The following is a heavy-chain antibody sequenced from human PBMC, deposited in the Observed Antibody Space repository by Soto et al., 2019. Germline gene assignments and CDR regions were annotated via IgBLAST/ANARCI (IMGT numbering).Heavy chain of an antibody. CDR1: GGSFSGYY. CDR3: ARVGVRRTVTIRNGRYYYGMDV. J-gene: IGHJ6*02. CDR2: INHSGST. D-gene: IGHD4-4*01. V-gene: IGHV4-34*01. Sequence: PSDTLYLTCAAYGGSFSGYYWSWTRQPPGKGLEWIGEINHSGSTNYNPSLKSRVTISVDTSKNQFSLKLSSVTAADTAVYYCARVGVRRTVTIRNGRYYYGMDVWGQGTTVTVSS.